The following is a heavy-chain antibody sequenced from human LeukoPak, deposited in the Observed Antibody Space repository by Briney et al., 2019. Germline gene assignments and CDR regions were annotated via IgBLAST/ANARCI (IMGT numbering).Heavy chain of an antibody. CDR1: GGSISSGGYY. J-gene: IGHJ4*02. D-gene: IGHD3-22*01. V-gene: IGHV4-31*03. CDR3: ARARDYYDSSGYYPDY. Sequence: SPTLSLTCTVSGGSISSGGYYWSWLRQHPGKGLEWIGYIYYSGSSYYNPSLKSRVTISVDTSKNQFSLKLSSVTAADTAVYYCARARDYYDSSGYYPDYWGQGTLVTVSS. CDR2: IYYSGSS.